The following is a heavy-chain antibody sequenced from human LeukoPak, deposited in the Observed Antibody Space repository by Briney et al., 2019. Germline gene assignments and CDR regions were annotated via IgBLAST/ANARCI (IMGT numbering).Heavy chain of an antibody. CDR3: ARLFSFPLRAPFDP. Sequence: SETLSLTCAVYGGSFSGYYWSWIRQPPGKGLEWIGYIFYSGGTNYNPSLKSRVTISVDTSKNQFSLKLSSVTAADTAVYYCARLFSFPLRAPFDPWGQGTPVTVSS. CDR2: IFYSGGT. V-gene: IGHV4-59*01. J-gene: IGHJ5*02. D-gene: IGHD3-16*01. CDR1: GGSFSGYY.